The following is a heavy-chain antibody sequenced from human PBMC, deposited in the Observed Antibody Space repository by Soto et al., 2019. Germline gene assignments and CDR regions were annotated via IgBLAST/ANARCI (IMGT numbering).Heavy chain of an antibody. V-gene: IGHV3-21*01. Sequence: GGSLRLSCAASGFSFSSGSLNRVCQAPGKGLDCVSSIISSSSYIYYADSVKIRFTICRDNSKNSLCLQMNSLRTEDTAVYYCASLNKSNDDYWGQGTLVTVSS. D-gene: IGHD1-1*01. CDR2: IISSSSYI. J-gene: IGHJ4*02. CDR3: ASLNKSNDDY. CDR1: GFSFSSGS.